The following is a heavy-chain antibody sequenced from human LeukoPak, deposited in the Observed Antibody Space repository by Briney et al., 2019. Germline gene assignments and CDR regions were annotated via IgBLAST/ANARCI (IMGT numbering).Heavy chain of an antibody. D-gene: IGHD3-22*01. CDR1: GFTFTNYD. Sequence: VASVKVSCKASGFTFTNYDINWVRQATGQGLEWMGCMNPNSGNTGYTQKFQGRVAMTRDNSITTAYMELSSLRSEDTAVYYCARGSWIVGRLGFDPWGQGTLVTVSS. CDR2: MNPNSGNT. V-gene: IGHV1-8*01. CDR3: ARGSWIVGRLGFDP. J-gene: IGHJ5*02.